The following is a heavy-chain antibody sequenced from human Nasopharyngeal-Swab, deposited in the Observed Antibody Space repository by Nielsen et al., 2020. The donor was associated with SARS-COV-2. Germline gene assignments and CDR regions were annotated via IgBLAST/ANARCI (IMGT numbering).Heavy chain of an antibody. CDR3: ARAGDFWSGWSANYYMDV. V-gene: IGHV4-31*03. CDR1: GGSISSSSYY. J-gene: IGHJ6*03. D-gene: IGHD3-3*01. Sequence: SETLSLTCTVSGGSISSSSYYWGWIRQHPGKGLEWIGYIYYSGSTYYNPSLKSRVTISVDTSKNQFSLKLSSVIAADTAVYYCARAGDFWSGWSANYYMDVWGKGTTVTVSS. CDR2: IYYSGST.